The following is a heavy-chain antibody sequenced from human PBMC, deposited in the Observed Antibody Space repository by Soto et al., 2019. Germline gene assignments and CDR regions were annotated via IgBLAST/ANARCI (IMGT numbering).Heavy chain of an antibody. D-gene: IGHD7-27*01. Sequence: GGSLRLSCAASGFTFSSYAMSWVRQAPGKGLEWVSAISGSGGSTYYADSVKGRFTISRDNSKNTLYLQMNSLRAEDTAVYYCAKARRNWGYRNSDAFDIWGQGTMVTVSS. J-gene: IGHJ3*02. CDR3: AKARRNWGYRNSDAFDI. V-gene: IGHV3-23*01. CDR2: ISGSGGST. CDR1: GFTFSSYA.